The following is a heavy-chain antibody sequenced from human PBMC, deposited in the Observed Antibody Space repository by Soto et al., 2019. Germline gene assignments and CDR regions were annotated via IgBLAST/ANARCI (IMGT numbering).Heavy chain of an antibody. CDR3: ARVRMVRGVIMSYYYGMDV. Sequence: ASLKVSCKASGYTFTSYYMRWVRQAPGQGLEWMGIINPSGGSTSYAQKFQGRVTMTRDTSTSTVYMELSSLRSEDTAGYYCARVRMVRGVIMSYYYGMDVWGQGTTVTVSS. V-gene: IGHV1-46*01. CDR1: GYTFTSYY. CDR2: INPSGGST. D-gene: IGHD3-10*01. J-gene: IGHJ6*02.